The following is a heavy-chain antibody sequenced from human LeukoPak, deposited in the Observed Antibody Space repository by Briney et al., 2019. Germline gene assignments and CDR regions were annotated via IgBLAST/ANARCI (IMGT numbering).Heavy chain of an antibody. CDR2: ISSSSSTI. CDR3: ARDRWSSEDTAMVNHFGY. Sequence: QPGRSLRLSCAASGFTFSSYSMNWVRQAPGKGLEWVSYISSSSSTIYYADSVKGRFTISRDNAKNSLYLQMNSLRAEDTAVYYCARDRWSSEDTAMVNHFGYWGQGTLVTVSS. CDR1: GFTFSSYS. V-gene: IGHV3-48*04. D-gene: IGHD5-18*01. J-gene: IGHJ4*02.